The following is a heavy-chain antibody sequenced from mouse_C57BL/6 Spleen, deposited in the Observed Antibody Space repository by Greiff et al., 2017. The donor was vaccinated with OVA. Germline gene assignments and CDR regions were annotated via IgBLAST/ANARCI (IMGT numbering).Heavy chain of an antibody. D-gene: IGHD1-1*01. J-gene: IGHJ2*01. Sequence: EVQRVESGGDLVKPGGSLKLSCAASGFTFSSYGMSWVRQTPDKRLEWVATISSGGSYTYYPDSVKGRFTISRDNAKNTLYLQMSSLKSEDTAMYYCARSTVADYWGQGTTLTVSS. V-gene: IGHV5-6*01. CDR1: GFTFSSYG. CDR2: ISSGGSYT. CDR3: ARSTVADY.